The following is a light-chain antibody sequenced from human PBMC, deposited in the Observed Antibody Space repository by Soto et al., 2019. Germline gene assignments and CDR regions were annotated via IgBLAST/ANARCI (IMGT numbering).Light chain of an antibody. J-gene: IGKJ4*01. Sequence: EKVMTQSPATLSVSPGERATLSCRASQSVNSNLVWYQQKPGQAPRLLIYGASTRATGIPARFSGSGSGTEFTLTISSLQSEDLAVYYCQQYNNWPLTFGGGTKVEIK. CDR1: QSVNSN. V-gene: IGKV3-15*01. CDR2: GAS. CDR3: QQYNNWPLT.